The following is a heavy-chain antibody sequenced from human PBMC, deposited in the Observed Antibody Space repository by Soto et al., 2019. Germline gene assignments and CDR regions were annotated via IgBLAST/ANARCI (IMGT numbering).Heavy chain of an antibody. Sequence: NPSETLSLTCAVYGGSFSGYLWSWIRQTPGKGLEWIGEISHSGSTDYNPSLKSRVTISEDTSKNQVSLKVSSVTAADTAVYYCGRLGATETTWGNDSWGKGSLVTVSS. CDR1: GGSFSGYL. CDR3: GRLGATETTWGNDS. D-gene: IGHD1-26*01. J-gene: IGHJ4*02. V-gene: IGHV4-34*01. CDR2: ISHSGST.